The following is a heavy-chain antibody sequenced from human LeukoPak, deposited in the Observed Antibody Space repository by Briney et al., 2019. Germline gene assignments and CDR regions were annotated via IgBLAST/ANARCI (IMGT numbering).Heavy chain of an antibody. CDR3: AKDMEWELTYYFDY. V-gene: IGHV3-9*01. J-gene: IGHJ4*02. D-gene: IGHD1-26*01. CDR1: GFTFDDYA. CDR2: ISWNSGSI. Sequence: PGRSLRLSCAASGFTFDDYAMHWVRQAPGKGLEWASGISWNSGSIGYAGSVKGRFTISRDNAKNSLYLQMNSLRAEDTALYYCAKDMEWELTYYFDYWGQGTLVTVSS.